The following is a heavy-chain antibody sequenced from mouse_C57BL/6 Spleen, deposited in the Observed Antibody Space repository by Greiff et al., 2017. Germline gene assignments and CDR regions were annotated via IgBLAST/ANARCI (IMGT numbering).Heavy chain of an antibody. V-gene: IGHV1-19*01. CDR1: GYTFTDYY. Sequence: EVQLQQSGPVLVKPGASVKMSCKASGYTFTDYYMNWVKQSNGKSLEWIGVINPYNGGTSYNQKFKGKATLTVDKSSSTAYMELNSLTSEDSAVYYCARGSNGMDYWGQGTSVTVSS. CDR2: INPYNGGT. J-gene: IGHJ4*01. CDR3: ARGSNGMDY. D-gene: IGHD2-5*01.